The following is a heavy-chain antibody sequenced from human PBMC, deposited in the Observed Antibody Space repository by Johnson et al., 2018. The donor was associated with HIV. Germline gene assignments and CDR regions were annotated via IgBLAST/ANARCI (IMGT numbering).Heavy chain of an antibody. CDR2: ISPDESKT. CDR3: AKDRVDTAMVVNAFDI. D-gene: IGHD5-18*01. CDR1: GFTFSDYY. V-gene: IGHV3-11*06. J-gene: IGHJ3*02. Sequence: QVQLVESGGGLVQPGGSLRLSCAASGFTFSDYYMSWIRQAPGKGPVWVSRISPDESKTDYADSVTGRFTISRDNSKNTLYLQMNSLRAEDTAMYYCAKDRVDTAMVVNAFDIWGQGTMVTVSS.